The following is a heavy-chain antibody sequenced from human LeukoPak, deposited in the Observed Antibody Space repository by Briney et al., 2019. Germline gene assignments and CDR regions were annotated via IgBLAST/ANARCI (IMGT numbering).Heavy chain of an antibody. CDR2: IYYSGST. D-gene: IGHD6-19*01. CDR3: ARHEDSSGWYGDDYYGMDV. J-gene: IGHJ6*02. V-gene: IGHV4-59*08. Sequence: PSETLSLTCTVSGGSISSYYWSWIRQPPGKGLEWIGYIYYSGSTNYNPSLKSRVTISVDTSKNQFSLKLSSVTAADTAVYYCARHEDSSGWYGDDYYGMDVWGQGTTVTVSS. CDR1: GGSISSYY.